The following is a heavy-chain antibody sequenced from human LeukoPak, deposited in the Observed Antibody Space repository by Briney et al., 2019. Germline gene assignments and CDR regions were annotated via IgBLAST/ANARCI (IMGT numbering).Heavy chain of an antibody. V-gene: IGHV1-18*03. CDR3: ARVGPVKNWFDP. D-gene: IGHD4-17*01. Sequence: ASVTVSCKASGYTFTSHGITWVRQAPGQGLEWMGWISTYNVNTNYAQKLQGRVTMTTDTSTSTAYMELRSLRSDDMAVYYCARVGPVKNWFDPWGQGTLVTVSS. CDR1: GYTFTSHG. CDR2: ISTYNVNT. J-gene: IGHJ5*02.